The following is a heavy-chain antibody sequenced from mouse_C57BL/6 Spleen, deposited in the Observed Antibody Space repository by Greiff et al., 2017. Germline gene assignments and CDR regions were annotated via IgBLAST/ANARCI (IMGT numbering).Heavy chain of an antibody. Sequence: EVMLVESGGGLVRPGGSLKLSCAASGFTFSDYYMYWVRQTPEKRLEWVAYISTAGGSTYYPDTVKGRVTISRDNAKTTLYLQMSRLKSEDTAMYYCARHGNCWYFDVWGTETTVTVSS. D-gene: IGHD2-1*01. J-gene: IGHJ1*03. V-gene: IGHV5-12*01. CDR2: ISTAGGST. CDR3: ARHGNCWYFDV. CDR1: GFTFSDYY.